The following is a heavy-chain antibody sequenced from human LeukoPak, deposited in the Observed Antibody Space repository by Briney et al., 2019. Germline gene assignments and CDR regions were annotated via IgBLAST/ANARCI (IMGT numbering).Heavy chain of an antibody. Sequence: GGSLRLSCAASGFTFSSYAMSWVRQAPGKGLEWVSAISGSGGSTYYADSVKGRFTISRDNSKNTLCLQMNSLRAEDTAVYYCAKPRGLDWYFDLWGRGTLVTVSS. CDR1: GFTFSSYA. CDR3: AKPRGLDWYFDL. V-gene: IGHV3-23*01. CDR2: ISGSGGST. J-gene: IGHJ2*01. D-gene: IGHD3/OR15-3a*01.